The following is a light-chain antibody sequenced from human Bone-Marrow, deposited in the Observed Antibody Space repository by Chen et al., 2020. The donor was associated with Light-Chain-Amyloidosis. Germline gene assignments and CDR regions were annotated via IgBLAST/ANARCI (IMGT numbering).Light chain of an antibody. CDR3: SSYTITNTLV. CDR2: EVT. Sequence: QSHLTQPASLSGSPGQSITISCTGTRSDVGGDNHVSWYQQHPDKAPKLMIYEVTNRPSWVPDRFSGSKSDNSASLTISGLQTEDEADYFCSSYTITNTLVFGSGTRVTVL. J-gene: IGLJ1*01. V-gene: IGLV2-14*01. CDR1: RSDVGGDNH.